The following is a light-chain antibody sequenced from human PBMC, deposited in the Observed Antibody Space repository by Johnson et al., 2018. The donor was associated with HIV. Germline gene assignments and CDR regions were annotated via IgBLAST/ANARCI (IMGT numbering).Light chain of an antibody. J-gene: IGLJ1*01. Sequence: QSVLTQPPSVSAAPGQKVTISCSGSSSNIGNNYVSWYQHLPGKALKLLIYDNNKRPSGIPDRFSGSKSGTSATLGITGLQTGDEADYYAGTWDTSLSAEVFAPETKATVL. CDR1: SSNIGNNY. CDR2: DNN. V-gene: IGLV1-51*01. CDR3: GTWDTSLSAEV.